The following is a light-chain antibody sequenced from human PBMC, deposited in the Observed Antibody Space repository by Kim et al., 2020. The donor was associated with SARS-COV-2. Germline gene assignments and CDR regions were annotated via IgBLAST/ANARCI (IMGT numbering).Light chain of an antibody. V-gene: IGKV3-11*01. CDR3: QRRSNWLT. Sequence: EIVLTQSPATLSLSPGERATLSCRASQSVSSYLAWYQQKPGQAPRLLIYDASNRATGIPARFSGSGSGTDFTLTINSLEPEDFAVYYCQRRSNWLTFGRGTKVEI. J-gene: IGKJ4*01. CDR2: DAS. CDR1: QSVSSY.